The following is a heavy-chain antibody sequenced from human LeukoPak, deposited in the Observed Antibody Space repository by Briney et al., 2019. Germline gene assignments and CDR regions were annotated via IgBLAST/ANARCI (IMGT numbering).Heavy chain of an antibody. V-gene: IGHV3-21*01. Sequence: GGSLRLSCAASGFTFSSYSMNWVRQAQGKGLEWVSSISSSSSYIYYADSVKGRFTISRDNANNSLYLQMNSLRAEDTAEYYCARTVVRLQLLSWVPFDYCGQGTLVTVSS. CDR2: ISSSSSYI. J-gene: IGHJ4*02. CDR1: GFTFSSYS. D-gene: IGHD5-24*01. CDR3: ARTVVRLQLLSWVPFDY.